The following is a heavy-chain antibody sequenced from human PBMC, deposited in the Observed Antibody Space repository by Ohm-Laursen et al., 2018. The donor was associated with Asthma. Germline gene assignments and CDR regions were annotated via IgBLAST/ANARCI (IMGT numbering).Heavy chain of an antibody. D-gene: IGHD3-22*01. Sequence: SQTLSLTCTVSGDSISSGNNYWSWIRQHPGKGLEWIGYIYYSGITYSNPSLRSRFSISVDTSKNQFSLKLSPVTAADTAVYYCARGTFYYESTGYYFFDHWGQGALVTVSS. CDR2: IYYSGIT. CDR3: ARGTFYYESTGYYFFDH. CDR1: GDSISSGNNY. J-gene: IGHJ4*02. V-gene: IGHV4-31*03.